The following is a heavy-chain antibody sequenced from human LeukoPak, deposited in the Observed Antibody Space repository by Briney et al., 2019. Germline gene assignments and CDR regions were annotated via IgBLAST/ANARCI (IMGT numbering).Heavy chain of an antibody. Sequence: SETLSLTCTVSGGSITTSTYYWGWIRQPPGKGLEWIGTIYYSGYTYYNPSLESRVTIFVDTSKNQFSLKLSSVTAADTAVYYCAKHYMGSYDNRGLDSWGQGTLVTVSS. CDR3: AKHYMGSYDNRGLDS. CDR1: GGSITTSTYY. D-gene: IGHD3-10*01. V-gene: IGHV4-39*01. CDR2: IYYSGYT. J-gene: IGHJ4*02.